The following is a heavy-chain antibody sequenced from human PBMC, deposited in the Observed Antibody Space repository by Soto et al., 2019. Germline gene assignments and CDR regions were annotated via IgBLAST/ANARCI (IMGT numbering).Heavy chain of an antibody. V-gene: IGHV4-4*07. CDR2: IYTSGST. Sequence: PSETLSLTCTVSGGSISSYYWSWIRQPAGKGLEWIGRIYTSGSTNYNPSLKSRVTMSVDTSKNQFSLKLSSVTAADTAVYYCARDISDIVVVPAAKRVNWFDPWGQGTLVTVS. D-gene: IGHD2-2*01. CDR1: GGSISSYY. J-gene: IGHJ5*02. CDR3: ARDISDIVVVPAAKRVNWFDP.